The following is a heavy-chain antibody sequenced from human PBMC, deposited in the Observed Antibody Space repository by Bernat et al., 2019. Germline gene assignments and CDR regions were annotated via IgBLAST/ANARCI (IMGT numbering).Heavy chain of an antibody. V-gene: IGHV1-2*02. D-gene: IGHD5-24*01. J-gene: IGHJ4*02. Sequence: QVQLVQSGAEVKTPGASVKVSCKASGYTFTSYCIHWVRQAPGQGLEWMGWINPDSGGTNFAQIFQGRVTITADKSTSTAYMELSSLRSEDTAVYYCARGDGYNFDYWGQGTLVTVSS. CDR2: INPDSGGT. CDR3: ARGDGYNFDY. CDR1: GYTFTSYC.